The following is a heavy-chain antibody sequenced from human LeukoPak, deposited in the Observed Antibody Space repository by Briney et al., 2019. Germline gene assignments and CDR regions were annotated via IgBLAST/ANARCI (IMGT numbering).Heavy chain of an antibody. V-gene: IGHV3-30-3*01. CDR3: ARGEASGYDSPFDY. CDR1: GFTFSSYA. CDR2: ISYDGSNK. D-gene: IGHD5-12*01. Sequence: GGSLRLSCAASGFTFSSYAMHWVRQAPGKGLEWVAVISYDGSNKYYADSVKGRFTISRDNPKNTLYLQMNSLRAEDTAVYYCARGEASGYDSPFDYWGQGTLVTVSS. J-gene: IGHJ4*02.